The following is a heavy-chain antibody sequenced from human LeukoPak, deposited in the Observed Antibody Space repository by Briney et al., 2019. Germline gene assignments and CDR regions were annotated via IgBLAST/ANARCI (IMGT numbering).Heavy chain of an antibody. D-gene: IGHD1-26*01. CDR2: ISYDGSNK. Sequence: GGSLRLSCAASGFTFSSYGMHWVRQAPGEGLEWVAVISYDGSNKYYADSVKGRFTISRDNSKNTLYLQMNSLRAEDTAVYYCAKDGGSYSPAEYFQHWGQGTLVTVSS. CDR1: GFTFSSYG. V-gene: IGHV3-30*18. J-gene: IGHJ1*01. CDR3: AKDGGSYSPAEYFQH.